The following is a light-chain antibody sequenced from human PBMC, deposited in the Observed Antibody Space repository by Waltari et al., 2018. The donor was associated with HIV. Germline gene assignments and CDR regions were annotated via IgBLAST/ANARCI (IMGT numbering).Light chain of an antibody. V-gene: IGLV3-21*01. CDR2: DDR. CDR1: KMEGNA. Sequence: SYVLSQPPSVSVAPGKTARFPCGGRKMEGNAIHWIQKRPGQAPVMGIYDDRDGPAGIPERFSGSKSGNTATLTINSVEVADESDYYCQLFESRTDLLCAFGSGTKVTVL. CDR3: QLFESRTDLLCA. J-gene: IGLJ1*01.